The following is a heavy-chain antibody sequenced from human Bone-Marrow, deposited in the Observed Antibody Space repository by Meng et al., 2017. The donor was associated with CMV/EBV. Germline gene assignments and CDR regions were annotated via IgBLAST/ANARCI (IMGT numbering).Heavy chain of an antibody. CDR3: ARVYGDYGAYFDY. Sequence: GSLRLSCTVSGGSLSSTTYYWGWVRQPPGKGLEWIGHVHYSGSTYYNPSLKSRVTVSEDMSKNQFSLTLTSLTAADTAVYFCARVYGDYGAYFDYWGQGTLVTVSS. J-gene: IGHJ4*02. D-gene: IGHD4-17*01. CDR2: VHYSGST. CDR1: GGSLSSTTYY. V-gene: IGHV4-39*07.